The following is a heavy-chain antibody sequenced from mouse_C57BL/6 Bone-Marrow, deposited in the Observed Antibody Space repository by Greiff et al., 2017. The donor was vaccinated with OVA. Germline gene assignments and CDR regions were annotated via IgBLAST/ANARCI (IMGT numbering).Heavy chain of an antibody. CDR1: GYTFTDYE. CDR3: TRYTAVGADY. CDR2: IDPETGGT. J-gene: IGHJ2*01. Sequence: ESGAELVRPGASVTLSCKASGYTFTDYEMHWVKQTPVHGLEWIGAIDPETGGTAYNQKFKGKAILTADKSSSTAYMELRSLTSEDSAVYYCTRYTAVGADYWGQGTTLTVSS. V-gene: IGHV1-15*01. D-gene: IGHD1-1*01.